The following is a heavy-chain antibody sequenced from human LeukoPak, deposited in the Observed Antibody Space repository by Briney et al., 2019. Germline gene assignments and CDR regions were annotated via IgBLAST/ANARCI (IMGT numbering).Heavy chain of an antibody. D-gene: IGHD1-26*01. CDR3: VRDRELNY. J-gene: IGHJ4*02. CDR1: GGSISIYY. V-gene: IGHV4-59*01. Sequence: SETLSLTCTVSGGSISIYYWSWIRQPPGKGLEWIGYIYNSGSTYYNPSLKSRVTISVDTSKNQFSLRLSSVTAADAAVYYRVRDRELNYWGQGTLVTVSS. CDR2: IYNSGST.